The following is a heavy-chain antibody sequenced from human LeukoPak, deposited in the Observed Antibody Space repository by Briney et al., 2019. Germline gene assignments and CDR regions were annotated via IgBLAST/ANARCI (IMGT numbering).Heavy chain of an antibody. D-gene: IGHD2-15*01. CDR3: ARRSGGSWGVYYYYYMDV. V-gene: IGHV4-34*01. CDR2: INHSGST. CDR1: GGSFSGYY. Sequence: SETLSLTCAVYGGSFSGYYWSWIRQPPGKGLEWIGEINHSGSTNYNPSLKSRVTISVDTSKNQFSLKLSSVTAADTAVYYCARRSGGSWGVYYYYYMDVWGKGTTVTISS. J-gene: IGHJ6*03.